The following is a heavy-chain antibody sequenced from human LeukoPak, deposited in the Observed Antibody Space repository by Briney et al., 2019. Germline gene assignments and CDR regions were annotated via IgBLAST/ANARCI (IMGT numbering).Heavy chain of an antibody. CDR2: MYCSGSI. J-gene: IGHJ4*02. D-gene: IGHD6-19*01. CDR1: GGSISSYY. CDR3: ARDSYGSSGWNVDY. V-gene: IGHV4-59*01. Sequence: SETLSLTCTVSGGSISSYYWSWIRQPPGKGLEWIGYMYCSGSIYYNPSLKSRVTISVDTSKNQFSLKLSSVTAADTAVYYCARDSYGSSGWNVDYWGQGTLVTVSS.